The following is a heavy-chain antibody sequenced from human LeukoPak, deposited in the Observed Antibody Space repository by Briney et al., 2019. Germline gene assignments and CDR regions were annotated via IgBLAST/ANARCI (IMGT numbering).Heavy chain of an antibody. V-gene: IGHV3-30*18. Sequence: PGGSLRLSCAASGFTFSNYGMHWVRQAPGKGLEWVAVISYDGSNKYYADSVKGRFTISRDNSKNTLYLQMNSLRAEDTAVYYCAKDLANVEMTTRSFDYWGQGTLVTVSS. CDR2: ISYDGSNK. D-gene: IGHD5-24*01. J-gene: IGHJ4*02. CDR3: AKDLANVEMTTRSFDY. CDR1: GFTFSNYG.